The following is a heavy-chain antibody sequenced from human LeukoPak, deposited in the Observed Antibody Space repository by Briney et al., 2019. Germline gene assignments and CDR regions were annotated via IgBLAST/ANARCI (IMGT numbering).Heavy chain of an antibody. CDR1: GFTFSSYS. CDR3: ARAITIFGVVIRDVDY. D-gene: IGHD3-3*01. CDR2: ISSSSSYI. J-gene: IGHJ4*02. Sequence: GGSLRLSCAASGFTFSSYSMNWVRQAPGKGLEWVSSISSSSSYIYYADSVKGRFTISRDNAKNSLYLQMNSLRAEDTAVYYCARAITIFGVVIRDVDYWGQGTLVTVSS. V-gene: IGHV3-21*01.